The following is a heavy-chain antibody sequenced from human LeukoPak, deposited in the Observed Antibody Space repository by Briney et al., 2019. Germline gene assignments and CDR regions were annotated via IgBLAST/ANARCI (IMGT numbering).Heavy chain of an antibody. Sequence: SETLSLTFSVSGYSIDSGYYWGWIRQPPGKELEWIGSMYHSGSTYYKPSLESRVTISVDTSKNQFSLKLTSVTAADTAVYYCVRDGGGRLDYYFDFWGQGTLVTVSS. J-gene: IGHJ4*02. CDR1: GYSIDSGYY. V-gene: IGHV4-38-2*02. CDR3: VRDGGGRLDYYFDF. CDR2: MYHSGST. D-gene: IGHD3/OR15-3a*01.